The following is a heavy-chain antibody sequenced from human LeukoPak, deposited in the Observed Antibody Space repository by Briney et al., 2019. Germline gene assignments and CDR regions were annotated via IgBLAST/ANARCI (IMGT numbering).Heavy chain of an antibody. D-gene: IGHD3-16*01. CDR3: ARGRYGPRLGN. V-gene: IGHV4-4*07. CDR1: GGSISSYY. CDR2: IYTSGST. Sequence: SETLSLTCTVSGGSISSYYWNWIRQPAGKGLEWIGRIYTSGSTNYNPSLKSRVTMSVDTSKNQFSRKLNSVTAADTAVYYCARGRYGPRLGNWGQGTLVTVSS. J-gene: IGHJ4*02.